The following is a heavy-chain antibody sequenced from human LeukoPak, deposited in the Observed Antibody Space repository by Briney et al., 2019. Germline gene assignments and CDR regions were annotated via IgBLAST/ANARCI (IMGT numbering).Heavy chain of an antibody. Sequence: QPGGPLRLSCAASGFTVNSNYMSWVRQAPGKGLECISAIYSGDHTYYADSVKGRFTMSRDNSKNTVYLDMNSLRAEDTAVYFCARDARLDAFDIWGQGTMVTVSS. V-gene: IGHV3-66*01. CDR2: IYSGDHT. J-gene: IGHJ3*02. CDR1: GFTVNSNY. CDR3: ARDARLDAFDI.